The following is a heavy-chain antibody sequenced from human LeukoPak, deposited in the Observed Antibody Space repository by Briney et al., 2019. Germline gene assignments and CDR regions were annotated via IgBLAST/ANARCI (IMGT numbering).Heavy chain of an antibody. D-gene: IGHD3-10*01. V-gene: IGHV1-69*13. CDR2: IIPIFGTA. Sequence: ASVKVSCKASGGTFSSYAISWVRQAPGQGLEWMGGIIPIFGTANYAQKFQGRVTITADESTSTAYMELSSLRSEDTAVYYCARGFGELSRFNYYYYMDVWGKGPRSPSP. CDR3: ARGFGELSRFNYYYYMDV. J-gene: IGHJ6*03. CDR1: GGTFSSYA.